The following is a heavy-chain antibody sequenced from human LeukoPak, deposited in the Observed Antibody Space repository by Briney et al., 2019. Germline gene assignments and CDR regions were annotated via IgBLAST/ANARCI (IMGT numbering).Heavy chain of an antibody. Sequence: PSETLSLTCTVSGGSISSYYWNWIRQPPGKGLEWIGYIYYSGSTNYNTSLKSRLTISVDTSKNQFSLKLSSVTAADTAVYYCARNVWGSYPTFEDYWGQGTLVTVSS. J-gene: IGHJ4*02. V-gene: IGHV4-59*01. D-gene: IGHD3-16*02. CDR3: ARNVWGSYPTFEDY. CDR2: IYYSGST. CDR1: GGSISSYY.